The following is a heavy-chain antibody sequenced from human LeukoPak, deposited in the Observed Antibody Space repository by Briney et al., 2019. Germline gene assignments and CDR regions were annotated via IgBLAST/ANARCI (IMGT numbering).Heavy chain of an antibody. J-gene: IGHJ3*02. Sequence: GGSLRLSCEASGFIFSSYEMNWVRQAPRKGLEWVSFISSSGRTMYYADSMKGRCTVSRDNAKNSVYLQMNSLRAEDTAVYYCARDLWYSGSRAPPRAFDIWGQGTMVTVSS. CDR1: GFIFSSYE. D-gene: IGHD1-26*01. CDR3: ARDLWYSGSRAPPRAFDI. V-gene: IGHV3-48*03. CDR2: ISSSGRTM.